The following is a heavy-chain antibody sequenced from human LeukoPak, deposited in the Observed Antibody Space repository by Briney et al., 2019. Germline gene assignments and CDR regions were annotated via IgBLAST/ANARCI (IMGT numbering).Heavy chain of an antibody. CDR3: AKNSGNGFFDY. CDR1: GFIFSSYW. J-gene: IGHJ4*02. Sequence: GGSLRLSCAASGFIFSSYWMSWVRQAPGKGLEWVANIKQGGSEKDYVDSVKGRFTISRDNAKNSMYLQVNSLRVDDTAVYYCAKNSGNGFFDYWGQGTLVTVSS. D-gene: IGHD3-10*01. CDR2: IKQGGSEK. V-gene: IGHV3-7*03.